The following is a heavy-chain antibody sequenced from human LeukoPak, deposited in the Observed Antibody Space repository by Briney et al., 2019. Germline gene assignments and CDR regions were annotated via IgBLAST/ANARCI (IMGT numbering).Heavy chain of an antibody. J-gene: IGHJ4*02. D-gene: IGHD2-15*01. V-gene: IGHV3-48*03. CDR1: GFTFSSYE. Sequence: SGGSLRLSCAASGFTFSSYEMNWVRQAPGKGLEWVSYISSSGSTIYYADSVKGRFTISRDNAKNSLYLQMNSLRAEDTAVYYCARDRFGGGFDYWGQGTLVTVSS. CDR3: ARDRFGGGFDY. CDR2: ISSSGSTI.